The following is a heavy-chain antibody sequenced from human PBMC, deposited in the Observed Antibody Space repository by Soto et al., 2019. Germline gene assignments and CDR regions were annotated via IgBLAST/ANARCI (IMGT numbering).Heavy chain of an antibody. CDR3: ARDSTSYSSGPRDYFDY. J-gene: IGHJ4*02. V-gene: IGHV3-66*01. CDR2: IYSGGST. CDR1: GFTVSSNY. D-gene: IGHD6-19*01. Sequence: EVQLVESGGGLVQPGGSLRLSCAASGFTVSSNYMSWVRQAPGKGLEWVSVIYSGGSTYYADSVKGRFTISRDNSKNTLYLQMNSLRSDDTAVYYCARDSTSYSSGPRDYFDYWGQGTLVTVSS.